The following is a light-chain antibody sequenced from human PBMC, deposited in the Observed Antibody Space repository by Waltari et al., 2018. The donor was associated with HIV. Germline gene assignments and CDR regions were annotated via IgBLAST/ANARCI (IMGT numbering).Light chain of an antibody. CDR2: AAS. Sequence: DIQMTQSPSSLSASVGDRVTITCRASQSISSYLNWYQQKPGKAPILLIYAASSLQSGVPSRFSVSVSGTDFTLTISSLQPEDFATYYCQQSYSSPLTFGGGTKVEIK. CDR1: QSISSY. V-gene: IGKV1-39*01. J-gene: IGKJ4*01. CDR3: QQSYSSPLT.